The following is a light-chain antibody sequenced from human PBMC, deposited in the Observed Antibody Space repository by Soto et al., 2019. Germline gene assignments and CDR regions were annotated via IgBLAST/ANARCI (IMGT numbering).Light chain of an antibody. Sequence: SVLTQPASVSGSPGQSITISCTGTSSDVGSYSLVSWYQQHPGKAPKLMIYEVSKRPSGVSNRFSASKSGNTASLTISGLQAEDEAAYYCCSYAGSTTLYVFGSGTKVTVL. CDR1: SSDVGSYSL. CDR2: EVS. V-gene: IGLV2-23*02. CDR3: CSYAGSTTLYV. J-gene: IGLJ1*01.